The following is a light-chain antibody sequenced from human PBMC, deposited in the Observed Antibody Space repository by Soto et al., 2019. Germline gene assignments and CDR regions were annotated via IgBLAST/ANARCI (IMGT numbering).Light chain of an antibody. Sequence: SYELTQPPSVSVAPGKTARITCGGNNIGSKSVHWYQQKPGQAPVVVINYDSDRPSGIPERFSGSNSGNTATLTISRVEAGDEADYYCQVWDSSSDHWVFGGGTKLTVL. CDR3: QVWDSSSDHWV. V-gene: IGLV3-21*04. CDR2: YDS. J-gene: IGLJ3*02. CDR1: NIGSKS.